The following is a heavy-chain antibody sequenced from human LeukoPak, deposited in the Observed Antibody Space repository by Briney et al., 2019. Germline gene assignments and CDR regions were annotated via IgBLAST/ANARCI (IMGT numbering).Heavy chain of an antibody. D-gene: IGHD1-1*01. V-gene: IGHV3-48*01. CDR2: ISSSSSTI. CDR3: ARLGLEVGGPNWFDP. Sequence: GGSQRLSCAASGFTFSSYSMNWVRQAPGKGLEWVSYISSSSSTIYYADSVKGRFTISRDNAKNSLYLQMNSLRVEDTAVYYCARLGLEVGGPNWFDPWGQGTLVTVSS. CDR1: GFTFSSYS. J-gene: IGHJ5*02.